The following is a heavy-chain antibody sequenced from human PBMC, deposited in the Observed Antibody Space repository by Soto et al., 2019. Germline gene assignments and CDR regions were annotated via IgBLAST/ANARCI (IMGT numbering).Heavy chain of an antibody. D-gene: IGHD3-22*01. CDR1: GFTFSSYS. J-gene: IGHJ4*02. CDR3: AKCSSGYYDTFDY. Sequence: PGGSLRLSCAASGFTFSSYSIYWVRQAPGKGLEWVSGISGSGSGTYYADSVKGRFTISRDNSRNTLYLQMNSLRVEDTAVYYCAKCSSGYYDTFDYWGQGTLVSVSS. V-gene: IGHV3-23*01. CDR2: ISGSGSGT.